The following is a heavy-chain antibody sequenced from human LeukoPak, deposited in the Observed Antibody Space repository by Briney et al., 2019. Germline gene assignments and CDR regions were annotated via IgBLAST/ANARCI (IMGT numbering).Heavy chain of an antibody. Sequence: PSETRSLTCTVSGGSISSYYWSWIRQPAGKGLEWIGRIYTSGSTNYNPSLKSRVTMSVDTSKNQFSLKLSSVTAADTAVYYCARERGVLTPPIIDYWGQGTLVTVSS. J-gene: IGHJ4*02. CDR3: ARERGVLTPPIIDY. V-gene: IGHV4-4*07. CDR1: GGSISSYY. CDR2: IYTSGST. D-gene: IGHD1-1*01.